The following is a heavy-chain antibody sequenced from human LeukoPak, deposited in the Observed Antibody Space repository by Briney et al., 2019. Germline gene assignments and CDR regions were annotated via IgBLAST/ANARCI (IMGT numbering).Heavy chain of an antibody. V-gene: IGHV1-3*01. CDR3: ARGMRGAAAIFNY. Sequence: ASVTVSCTASGDTFTSYAMHWVRQAPGQRLEWMGWINAGNGNTKYSQKFQGRVTITRDTSASTAYMELSSLRSEDTAVYYCARGMRGAAAIFNYWGQGTLVTVSS. CDR2: INAGNGNT. CDR1: GDTFTSYA. D-gene: IGHD6-13*01. J-gene: IGHJ4*02.